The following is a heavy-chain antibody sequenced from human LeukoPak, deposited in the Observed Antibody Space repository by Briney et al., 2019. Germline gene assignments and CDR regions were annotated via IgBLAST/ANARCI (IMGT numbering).Heavy chain of an antibody. V-gene: IGHV3-11*04. CDR2: ISSSGSTI. D-gene: IGHD3-16*01. CDR3: ARVWDDAFDI. CDR1: GFTFRNAW. J-gene: IGHJ3*02. Sequence: GGSLRLSCEASGFTFRNAWMSWIRQAPGKGLEWVSYISSSGSTIYYADSVKGRFTISRDNAKNSLYLQMNSLRAEDTAVYYCARVWDDAFDIWGQGTMVTVSS.